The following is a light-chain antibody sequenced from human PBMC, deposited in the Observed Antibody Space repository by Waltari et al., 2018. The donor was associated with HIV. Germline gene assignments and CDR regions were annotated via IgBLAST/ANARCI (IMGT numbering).Light chain of an antibody. CDR2: DVS. CDR1: SGDIGGYNY. Sequence: QSALTQPASVSGSPGQSITISCTVTSGDIGGYNYVSLYQQHPDKAPKVLIYDVSSRPSGVSTRFYGSKSGNTASLTISGLQAEDEAEYYCSSYASGSSIWVFGGGTKLTVL. V-gene: IGLV2-14*03. CDR3: SSYASGSSIWV. J-gene: IGLJ3*02.